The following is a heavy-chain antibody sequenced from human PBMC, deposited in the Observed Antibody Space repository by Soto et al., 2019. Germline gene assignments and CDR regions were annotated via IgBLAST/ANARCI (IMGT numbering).Heavy chain of an antibody. CDR3: ARDGDGYNTSFDY. CDR2: IWFDGTSK. CDR1: GFTCGNFG. V-gene: IGHV3-33*01. D-gene: IGHD5-12*01. J-gene: IGHJ4*02. Sequence: QVQLVESGGGVVQPGRSLRLSCAASGFTCGNFGMHWVRQAPGKGLQWMAVIWFDGTSKYYEDSVKGRFSISRHNSEKTVYLQLNSLSAGDTAVYYCARDGDGYNTSFDYWGQGTLVTVSS.